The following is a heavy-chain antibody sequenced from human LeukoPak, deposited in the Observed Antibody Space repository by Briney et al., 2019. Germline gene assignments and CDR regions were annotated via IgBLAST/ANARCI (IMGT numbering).Heavy chain of an antibody. J-gene: IGHJ4*02. CDR2: ISAYYGDT. D-gene: IGHD2-21*02. CDR1: GYIFGHNG. V-gene: IGHV1-18*01. CDR3: ARARVVTKWIDY. Sequence: ASVQVSCKTSGYIFGHNGISWVRQAPGQGPEWMGWISAYYGDTKYAQKFQGRVTMTRDTSTSTVYMELRSLRSDDTAVYYCARARVVTKWIDYWGQGTLVTVSS.